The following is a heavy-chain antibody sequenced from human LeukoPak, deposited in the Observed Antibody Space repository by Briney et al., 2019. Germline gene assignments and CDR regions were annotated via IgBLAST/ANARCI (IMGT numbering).Heavy chain of an antibody. V-gene: IGHV3-30-3*01. Sequence: GGSLRLSCAASGFTFSAYAMHWVRQAPGKGLEWVAVISYDGTTKYYIDSVKGRFTISRDNSKSTLYLQMNSLRAEDTAVYYCATKLGTGYDYVYWGQGTLVTVSS. CDR2: ISYDGTTK. CDR3: ATKLGTGYDYVY. J-gene: IGHJ4*02. D-gene: IGHD5-12*01. CDR1: GFTFSAYA.